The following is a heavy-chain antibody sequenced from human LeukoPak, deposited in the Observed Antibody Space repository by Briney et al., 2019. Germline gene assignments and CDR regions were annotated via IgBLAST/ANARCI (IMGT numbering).Heavy chain of an antibody. CDR1: GGSISSYY. Sequence: SETLSLTCTVSGGSISSYYWGWIRQPPGKGLEWIGYIYYSGSTNYNPSLKSRVTMSVDTSKNQFSLKLSSVTAADTAVYYCASGVGATYAFVIWGQGTMVTVSS. V-gene: IGHV4-59*12. D-gene: IGHD1-26*01. CDR3: ASGVGATYAFVI. J-gene: IGHJ3*02. CDR2: IYYSGST.